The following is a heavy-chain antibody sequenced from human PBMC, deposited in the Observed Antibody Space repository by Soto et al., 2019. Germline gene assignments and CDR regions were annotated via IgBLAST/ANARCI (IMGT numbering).Heavy chain of an antibody. D-gene: IGHD3-10*01. J-gene: IGHJ4*02. CDR2: ISYDGSNK. V-gene: IGHV3-30*18. CDR3: AKDRGNYGMGSYEY. CDR1: GFIFSTYG. Sequence: QVQLVESGGGVVQPGRSLRLSCAASGFIFSTYGMHWIRQAPGKGLEWVAVISYDGSNKYYRDSVKGRFTISRDNSKNTLYLQLDSLRTEDTAVYYCAKDRGNYGMGSYEYWGQGTPVTVSS.